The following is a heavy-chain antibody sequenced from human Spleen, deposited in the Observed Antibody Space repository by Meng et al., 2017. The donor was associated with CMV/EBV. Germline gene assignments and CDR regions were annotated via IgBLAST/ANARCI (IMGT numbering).Heavy chain of an antibody. CDR1: GFSFSSYG. CDR3: AKASHYDLREYGMDV. CDR2: IRYDGSNE. D-gene: IGHD3-3*01. J-gene: IGHJ6*02. Sequence: GGSLRLSCAASGFSFSSYGMHWVRQAPGKGLEWVAFIRYDGSNEYYADSVKGRFTISRDNSKNTLYLQMNSLRVEDTAVYYCAKASHYDLREYGMDVWGQGTTVTVSS. V-gene: IGHV3-30*02.